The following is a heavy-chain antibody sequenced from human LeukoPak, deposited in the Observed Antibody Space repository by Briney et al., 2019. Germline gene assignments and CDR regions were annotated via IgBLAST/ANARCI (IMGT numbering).Heavy chain of an antibody. V-gene: IGHV1-18*01. J-gene: IGHJ4*02. D-gene: IGHD6-13*01. CDR2: ISAYNGNT. CDR3: ARTAADRLYFDY. Sequence: EASVKVPCNASGYTFTSYGISWVRQAPGQGLEWMGWISAYNGNTNYAQKLQGRVTMTTDTSTSTAYMELRSLRSDDTAVYYCARTAADRLYFDYWGQGTLVTVSS. CDR1: GYTFTSYG.